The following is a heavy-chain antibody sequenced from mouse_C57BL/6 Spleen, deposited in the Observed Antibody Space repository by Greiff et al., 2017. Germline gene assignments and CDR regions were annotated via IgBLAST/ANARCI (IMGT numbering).Heavy chain of an antibody. CDR2: ILPGSGST. CDR1: GYTFTGYW. D-gene: IGHD2-4*01. CDR3: ARLYDYDVAWFAY. J-gene: IGHJ3*01. Sequence: QVQLKQSGAELMKPGASVKLSCKATGYTFTGYWIEWVKQRPGHGLEWIVEILPGSGSTNYNEKFKGKATFTADTSSNTAYMQLSSLTTEDSAIYYCARLYDYDVAWFAYWGQGTLVTVSA. V-gene: IGHV1-9*01.